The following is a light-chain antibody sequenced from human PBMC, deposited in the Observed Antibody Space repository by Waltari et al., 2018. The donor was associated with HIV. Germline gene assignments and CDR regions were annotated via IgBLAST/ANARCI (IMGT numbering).Light chain of an antibody. CDR2: EVT. J-gene: IGLJ2*01. Sequence: QSTLTQPPSASGSPGQSVTISCTGTTSDIVGYNYVSWYQQHPGNAPKLIMTEVTNRPSGVPDRFSGSKSGNTASLTVSGLQADDEALYYCSSFAPTNKFYVLFGGGTTLTVL. V-gene: IGLV2-8*01. CDR1: TSDIVGYNY. CDR3: SSFAPTNKFYVL.